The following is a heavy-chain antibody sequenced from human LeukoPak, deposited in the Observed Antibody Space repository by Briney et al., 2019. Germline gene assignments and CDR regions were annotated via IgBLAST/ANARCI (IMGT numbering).Heavy chain of an antibody. Sequence: GGSLRLSCAASGSTFSSYGMHWVRQAPGKGLEWVAFIRYDGSNKYYADSVKGRFTISRDNSKNTLYLQMNSLRAEDTAVYYCAKTGCSSTSCQAYYYYYMDVWGKGTTVTVSS. J-gene: IGHJ6*03. CDR3: AKTGCSSTSCQAYYYYYMDV. D-gene: IGHD2-2*01. V-gene: IGHV3-30*02. CDR1: GSTFSSYG. CDR2: IRYDGSNK.